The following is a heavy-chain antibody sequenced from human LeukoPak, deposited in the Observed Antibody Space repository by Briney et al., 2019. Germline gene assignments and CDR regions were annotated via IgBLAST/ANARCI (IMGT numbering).Heavy chain of an antibody. Sequence: SETLSLTCAVYGGSFSGYYWSWIRQPPGKGLEWIGEINHSGGTNYNPSLKSRVTISVDTSKNQFSLKLSSVTAADTAVYYCARVGIAARPDYWGQGTLVTVSS. CDR2: INHSGGT. CDR1: GGSFSGYY. V-gene: IGHV4-34*01. D-gene: IGHD6-6*01. CDR3: ARVGIAARPDY. J-gene: IGHJ4*02.